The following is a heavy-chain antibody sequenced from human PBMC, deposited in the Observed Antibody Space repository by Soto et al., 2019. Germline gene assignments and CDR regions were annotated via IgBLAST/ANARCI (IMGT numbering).Heavy chain of an antibody. Sequence: QVQLVQSGAEVKKPGSSVKVSCKASGGTFSSYAISWVRQAPGQGLEWMGGIIPIFGTANYAQKFQGRVTITADESTSTGYMELSSLRSEDTAVYYCARAKTAMVTRYYYGMDVWGQGTTVTVSS. CDR1: GGTFSSYA. D-gene: IGHD5-18*01. CDR3: ARAKTAMVTRYYYGMDV. V-gene: IGHV1-69*01. CDR2: IIPIFGTA. J-gene: IGHJ6*02.